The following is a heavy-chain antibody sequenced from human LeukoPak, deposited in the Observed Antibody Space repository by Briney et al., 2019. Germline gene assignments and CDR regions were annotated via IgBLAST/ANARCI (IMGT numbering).Heavy chain of an antibody. J-gene: IGHJ2*01. Sequence: PSETLSLTCTVSGGSISSYYWSWIRQPPGKGLEWIGYIYYSGSTNYNPSLKSRVTISVDTSKNQFSLKLSSVTAADTAVYYCARYVCSGGSCRRWYFDLWGRGTLVTVSS. CDR2: IYYSGST. CDR3: ARYVCSGGSCRRWYFDL. CDR1: GGSISSYY. D-gene: IGHD2-15*01. V-gene: IGHV4-59*01.